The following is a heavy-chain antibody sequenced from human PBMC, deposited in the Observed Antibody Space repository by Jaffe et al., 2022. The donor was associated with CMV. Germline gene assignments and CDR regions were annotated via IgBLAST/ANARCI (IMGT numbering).Heavy chain of an antibody. V-gene: IGHV1-3*01. CDR3: ARFFGDYEAMDV. CDR2: INAGNGYT. CDR1: GYTFTNYP. J-gene: IGHJ6*03. Sequence: QVQLVQSGAEVKKPGASVRVSCKASGYTFTNYPIHWVRQAPGQTLEWMGWINAGNGYTKYSQTFQGRVTFTRDTSTNTVYMELRGLRSEDTAVYYCARFFGDYEAMDVWGKGTTVSVSS. D-gene: IGHD4-17*01.